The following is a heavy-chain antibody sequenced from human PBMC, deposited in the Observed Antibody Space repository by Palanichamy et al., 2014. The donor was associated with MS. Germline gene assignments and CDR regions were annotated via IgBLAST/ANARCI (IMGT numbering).Heavy chain of an antibody. CDR2: ISSSSSYI. CDR3: ARVLDYSSTSCYGGGYYYYYGMDV. J-gene: IGHJ6*02. Sequence: QLVEVWGRAWSSLGGPVRLSCAASGFTFSSYSMNWVRQAPGKGLEWVSSISSSSSYIYYADSVKGRFTISRDNAKNSLYLQMNSLRAEDTAVYYCARVLDYSSTSCYGGGYYYYYGMDVWGQGTTVTVSS. V-gene: IGHV3-21*01. D-gene: IGHD2-2*01. CDR1: GFTFSSYS.